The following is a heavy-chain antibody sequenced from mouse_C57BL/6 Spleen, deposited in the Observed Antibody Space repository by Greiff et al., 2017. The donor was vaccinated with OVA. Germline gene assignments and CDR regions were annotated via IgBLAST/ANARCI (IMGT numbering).Heavy chain of an antibody. V-gene: IGHV1-66*01. CDR1: GYSFTSYY. J-gene: IGHJ2*01. D-gene: IGHD2-3*01. Sequence: QVQLQQSGPELVKPGASVKISCKASGYSFTSYYIHWVKQRPGPGLEWIGWIYPGSGNTKYNEKFKGKATLTADTASSTAYMQLSSLTSEDSAVYYCARGGGYYALYFDYWGQGTTLTVSS. CDR2: IYPGSGNT. CDR3: ARGGGYYALYFDY.